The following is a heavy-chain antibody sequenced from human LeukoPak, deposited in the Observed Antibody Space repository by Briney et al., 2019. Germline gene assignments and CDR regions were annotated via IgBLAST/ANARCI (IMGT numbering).Heavy chain of an antibody. CDR1: GYTFTSYY. J-gene: IGHJ6*02. D-gene: IGHD2-2*01. CDR3: ARDHSVVPAANGMDV. CDR2: INPSGGST. Sequence: ASVKVSCKASGYTFTSYYMHWVRQAPGQGLEWMGIINPSGGSTSYAQKFQGRVTMTRDTSTSTVYMELSSLRSEDTAVYYCARDHSVVPAANGMDVWGQGTTVTVSS. V-gene: IGHV1-46*01.